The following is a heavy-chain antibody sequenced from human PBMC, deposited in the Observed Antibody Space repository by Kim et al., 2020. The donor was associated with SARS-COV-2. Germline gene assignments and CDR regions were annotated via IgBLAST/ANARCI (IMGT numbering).Heavy chain of an antibody. D-gene: IGHD6-13*01. J-gene: IGHJ4*02. CDR2: T. V-gene: IGHV4-34*01. CDR3: ARGGSSSWYNL. Sequence: TNYNPSLKSRVTISVDTSKNQFSRKLSAVTAADTAVYYCARGGSSSWYNLWGQGTLVTVSS.